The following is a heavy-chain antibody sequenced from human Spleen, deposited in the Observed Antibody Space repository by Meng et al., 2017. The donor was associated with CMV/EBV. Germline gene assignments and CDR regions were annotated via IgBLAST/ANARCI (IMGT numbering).Heavy chain of an antibody. D-gene: IGHD4-11*01. V-gene: IGHV4-38-2*01. CDR1: GVSITTDHY. Sequence: CPFSGVSITTDHYWGWIRQPPGKGLEWIGSVYHTGSPYYSPSLKSRVIISLDTSKNQFSLKVPSVTAADTATYYCASPTGSYGNYAYWGQGILVTVSS. CDR2: VYHTGSP. CDR3: ASPTGSYGNYAY. J-gene: IGHJ4*02.